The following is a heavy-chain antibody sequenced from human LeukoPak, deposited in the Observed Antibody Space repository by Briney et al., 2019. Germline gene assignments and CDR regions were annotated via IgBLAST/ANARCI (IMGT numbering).Heavy chain of an antibody. J-gene: IGHJ4*02. Sequence: GGSLRLSCAASGFIFSGSSIHWVRQASGKGLEWVGRIRSKPNNYATAYGASVKGRFTISRDDSKNTAYLQMNSLKTEDTAVYYCAKGGRWLQSEVDYWGQGTLVTVSS. V-gene: IGHV3-73*01. CDR1: GFIFSGSS. CDR2: IRSKPNNYAT. CDR3: AKGGRWLQSEVDY. D-gene: IGHD5-24*01.